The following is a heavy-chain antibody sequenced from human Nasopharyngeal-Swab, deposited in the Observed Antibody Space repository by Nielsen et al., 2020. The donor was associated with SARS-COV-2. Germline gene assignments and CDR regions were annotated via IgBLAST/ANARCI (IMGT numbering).Heavy chain of an antibody. CDR3: ARGNYYYYGMDV. CDR1: GGSISSYY. J-gene: IGHJ6*02. V-gene: IGHV4-59*01. Sequence: SETLSLTCTVSGGSISSYYWSWIRQPPGKGLEWIGYIYYNGSTNYNPSLKSRVTISVDTSKNQFSLKLSSVTAADTAVYYCARGNYYYYGMDVWGQGTTVTVSS. CDR2: IYYNGST.